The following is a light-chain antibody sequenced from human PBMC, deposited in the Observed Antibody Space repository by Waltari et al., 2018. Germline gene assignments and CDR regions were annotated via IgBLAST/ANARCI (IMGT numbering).Light chain of an antibody. Sequence: EIVMTQSPATLSVSPGERATLSCRASQSVSRTLAWYQQKPGQAPRLLIYGASTRATGIPERFSGGGSGTDFSLTISRLEPEDFAVYYCQHYVRLPVTFGQGTKVEIK. V-gene: IGKV3D-15*01. J-gene: IGKJ1*01. CDR3: QHYVRLPVT. CDR2: GAS. CDR1: QSVSRT.